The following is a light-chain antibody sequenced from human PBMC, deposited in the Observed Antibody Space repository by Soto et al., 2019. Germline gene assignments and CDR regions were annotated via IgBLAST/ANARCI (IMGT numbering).Light chain of an antibody. V-gene: IGLV2-14*01. Sequence: QSTLTQPASVSGSPGQSITISCTGTSSDVGGYNYVSWYQQHPGKAPKLMIYDVSNRPSGVSNRFSGSKSGNTASLTISGLMSDDLFDDTATTEINTLTLYVF. CDR3: TTEINTLTLYV. CDR1: SSDVGGYNY. CDR2: DVS. J-gene: IGLJ1*01.